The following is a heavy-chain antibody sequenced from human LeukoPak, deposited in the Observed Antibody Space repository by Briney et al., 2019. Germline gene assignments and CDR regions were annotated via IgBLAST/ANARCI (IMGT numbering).Heavy chain of an antibody. CDR3: ARAFFGDYSNYYFDY. J-gene: IGHJ4*02. V-gene: IGHV1-69*05. CDR2: IIPIFGTA. D-gene: IGHD4-11*01. Sequence: SVKVSCKASGGTFSSYAISWVRQAPGQGLEWMGGIIPIFGTANYAQKFQGRVTITTDESTSTAYMELSSLRSEGTAVYYCARAFFGDYSNYYFDYWGQGPLVTVSS. CDR1: GGTFSSYA.